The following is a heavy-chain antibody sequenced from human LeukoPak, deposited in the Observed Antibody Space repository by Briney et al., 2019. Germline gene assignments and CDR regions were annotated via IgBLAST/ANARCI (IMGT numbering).Heavy chain of an antibody. CDR1: GGSISSYY. D-gene: IGHD4-23*01. V-gene: IGHV4-39*07. Sequence: SETLSLTCTVSGGSISSYYWGWIRQPPGKGLEWIGSIYYSGTTYYNPSLKTRVIISVDTSKDQFSLKLSSVTAADTAVYYCARVISYGGNSVVFDPWGQGTLVTVSS. J-gene: IGHJ5*02. CDR2: IYYSGTT. CDR3: ARVISYGGNSVVFDP.